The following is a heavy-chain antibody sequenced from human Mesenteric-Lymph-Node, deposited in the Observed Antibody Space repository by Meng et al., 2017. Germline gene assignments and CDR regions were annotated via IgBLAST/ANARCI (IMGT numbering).Heavy chain of an antibody. CDR1: GGSISTSGYY. Sequence: REYGPGLVKPSEALPLTCRFSGGSISTSGYYGGWIRQPPGKGLEWIGSIGHSGTTYYTPSLRRRVTVSIDTSKNQFSLEVTSVTAADTAVYYCGRSSGWVRTGFDPWGQGTLVTVSS. V-gene: IGHV4-39*01. CDR2: IGHSGTT. CDR3: GRSSGWVRTGFDP. J-gene: IGHJ5*02. D-gene: IGHD6-19*01.